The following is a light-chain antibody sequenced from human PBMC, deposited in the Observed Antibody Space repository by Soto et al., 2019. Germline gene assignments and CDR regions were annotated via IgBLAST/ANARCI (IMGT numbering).Light chain of an antibody. V-gene: IGKV3-20*01. J-gene: IGKJ1*01. CDR2: GAS. Sequence: EIVVTQSPFTLSVSPGERVTLSCRASQSVSSNLAWYQQKPGQAPRLLIYGASSRATGIPDRFSGSGSGTDFTLTINRLEPEDFAVYYCQQYDSSPRTFGQGTKVDIK. CDR3: QQYDSSPRT. CDR1: QSVSSN.